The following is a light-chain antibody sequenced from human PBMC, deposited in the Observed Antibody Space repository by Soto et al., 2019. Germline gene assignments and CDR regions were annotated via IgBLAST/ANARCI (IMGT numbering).Light chain of an antibody. V-gene: IGKV4-1*01. J-gene: IGKJ2*01. CDR2: WAS. CDR3: QQYYSTPYT. Sequence: DIVMTQCPDSLAVSLGERATINCKSSQSVLYSSNNKNYLAWYQQQAGQPPKLIIYWASTRESGVPDRFSGSGSGTDFTLTISSLQAEDVAVYYCQQYYSTPYTFGQGTKLEIK. CDR1: QSVLYSSNNKNY.